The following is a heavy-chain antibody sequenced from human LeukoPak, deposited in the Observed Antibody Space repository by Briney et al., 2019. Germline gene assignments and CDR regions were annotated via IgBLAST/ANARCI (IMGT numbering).Heavy chain of an antibody. CDR1: GFTFSSYG. D-gene: IGHD3-10*01. J-gene: IGHJ4*02. V-gene: IGHV3-23*01. CDR3: AKDDPHYYGSGSDFDY. CDR2: ISGSGGST. Sequence: GGSLRLSCAASGFTFSSYGMSWVRQAPGKGLEWVSAISGSGGSTYYADSVKGRFTISRDNSKNTLYLQMNSLRAEDTAVYYCAKDDPHYYGSGSDFDYWGQGTLVTVPS.